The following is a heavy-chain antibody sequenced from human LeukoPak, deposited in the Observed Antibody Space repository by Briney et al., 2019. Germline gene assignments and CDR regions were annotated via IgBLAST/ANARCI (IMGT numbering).Heavy chain of an antibody. D-gene: IGHD5-18*01. Sequence: GGTLRLSCAASGFTFSSYGMSWVRQAPGKGLEWVSAISINGGSTYYADSVKGRFTISRDTSKNTLYLQMNRLRVEDTAVYYCTRTGLGYSLGNGLDAWGQGTRVTVSS. V-gene: IGHV3-23*01. CDR3: TRTGLGYSLGNGLDA. CDR1: GFTFSSYG. CDR2: ISINGGST. J-gene: IGHJ5*02.